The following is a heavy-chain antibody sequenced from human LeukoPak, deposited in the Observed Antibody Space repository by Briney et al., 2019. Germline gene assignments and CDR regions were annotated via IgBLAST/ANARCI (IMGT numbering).Heavy chain of an antibody. J-gene: IGHJ4*02. D-gene: IGHD2-15*01. CDR3: ARVKRLLPEYEY. Sequence: ASVKVSCKASGYTFTGFYLHWVRQAPGQGLEWVGWINPSSGATYYAQNFQGRVTMTRDTSINTAYMELNILKSDDTAVYYCARVKRLLPEYEYWGQGTLVTVSS. CDR2: INPSSGAT. V-gene: IGHV1-2*02. CDR1: GYTFTGFY.